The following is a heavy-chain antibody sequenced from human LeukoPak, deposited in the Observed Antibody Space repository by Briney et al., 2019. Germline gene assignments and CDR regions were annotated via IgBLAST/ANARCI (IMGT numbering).Heavy chain of an antibody. CDR2: ISASGP. CDR1: GFTFSSYS. D-gene: IGHD3-22*01. V-gene: IGHV3-23*01. J-gene: IGHJ4*02. CDR3: AKDHESDGYPCLDH. Sequence: GGSLRLSCAASGFTFSSYSMHWVRQAPGKGLEWVSTISASGPYYADAVRGRFTISRDNSRNTLSLQMDSLRAEDTAVYYCAKDHESDGYPCLDHWGLGTLVTVSS.